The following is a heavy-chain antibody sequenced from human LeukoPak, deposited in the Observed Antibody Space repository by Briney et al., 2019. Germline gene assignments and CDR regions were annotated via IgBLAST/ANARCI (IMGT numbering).Heavy chain of an antibody. CDR2: ISSSSSYI. J-gene: IGHJ5*02. Sequence: GLECVSSISSSSSYIYYADSVKGRFTISRDNAKNSLYLQMNSLRAEDTAVYYCARGNWFDPWGQGTLVTVSS. CDR3: ARGNWFDP. V-gene: IGHV3-21*01.